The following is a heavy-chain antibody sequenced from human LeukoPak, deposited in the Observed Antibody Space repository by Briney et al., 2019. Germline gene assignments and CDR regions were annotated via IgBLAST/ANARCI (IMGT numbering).Heavy chain of an antibody. CDR1: GGSISSYY. D-gene: IGHD6-6*01. CDR2: IYYSGST. J-gene: IGHJ4*02. V-gene: IGHV4-59*01. CDR3: ARGSSDFDY. Sequence: PSETLSLTCTVSGGSISSYYWSWIRQPPGKGLEWIGYIYYSGSTNYNPSLKSRVSISVDTSKNQFSLKLSSVTAADTAVYYCARGSSDFDYWGQGTLVTVSS.